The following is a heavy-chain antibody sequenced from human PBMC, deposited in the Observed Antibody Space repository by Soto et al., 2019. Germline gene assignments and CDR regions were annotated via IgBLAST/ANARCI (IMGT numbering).Heavy chain of an antibody. Sequence: SVKVSCKASGGTFSSYAISWVRQAPGQGIEWMGGIIPIFGTANYAQKFQGRVTITADESTSTAYMELSSLRSEDTAVYYCARGTHKIVLRSLEWLPGGYYYYYGMDVWGQGTTVTVSS. CDR2: IIPIFGTA. V-gene: IGHV1-69*13. CDR1: GGTFSSYA. CDR3: ARGTHKIVLRSLEWLPGGYYYYYGMDV. J-gene: IGHJ6*02. D-gene: IGHD3-3*01.